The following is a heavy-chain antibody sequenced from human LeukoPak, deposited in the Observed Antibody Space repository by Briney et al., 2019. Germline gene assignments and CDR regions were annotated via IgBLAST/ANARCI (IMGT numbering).Heavy chain of an antibody. CDR3: ARPTVTALGAAFDI. J-gene: IGHJ3*02. D-gene: IGHD4-17*01. CDR1: GGSFSSYY. CDR2: IYYSGST. V-gene: IGHV4-59*08. Sequence: SETLSLTCAVYGGSFSSYYWSWIRLPPGKGLEWIGYIYYSGSTNYNPSLKSRVTISVDTSKNQFSLKLSSVTAADTAVYYCARPTVTALGAAFDIWGQGTMVTVSS.